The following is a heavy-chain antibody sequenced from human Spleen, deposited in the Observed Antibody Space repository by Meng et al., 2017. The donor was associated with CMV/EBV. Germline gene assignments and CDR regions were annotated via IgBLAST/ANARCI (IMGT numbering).Heavy chain of an antibody. J-gene: IGHJ6*02. Sequence: GGSLRLSCAASGFNFIKYGMHWVRQAPGKGLEWVAFIRYDGSNKYYADSVKGRFTISRDNSKNTLYLQMNSLRAEDTAVYYCANGYCSSTSCYSVDYYYGMDVWGQGTTVTVSS. V-gene: IGHV3-30*02. CDR1: GFNFIKYG. CDR3: ANGYCSSTSCYSVDYYYGMDV. D-gene: IGHD2-2*01. CDR2: IRYDGSNK.